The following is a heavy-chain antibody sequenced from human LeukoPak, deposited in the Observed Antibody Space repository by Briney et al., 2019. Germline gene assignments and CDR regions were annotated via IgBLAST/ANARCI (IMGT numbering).Heavy chain of an antibody. Sequence: SETLSLTCAVYGGSFSGYYWSWIRQPPGKGLEWIGYIYYSGSTNYNPSLKSRVTISVDTSKNQFSLKLSSVTAADTAVYYCARTTYYYDSSGYYPMGYFDYWGQGTLVTVSS. CDR2: IYYSGST. CDR3: ARTTYYYDSSGYYPMGYFDY. V-gene: IGHV4-59*01. CDR1: GGSFSGYY. J-gene: IGHJ4*02. D-gene: IGHD3-22*01.